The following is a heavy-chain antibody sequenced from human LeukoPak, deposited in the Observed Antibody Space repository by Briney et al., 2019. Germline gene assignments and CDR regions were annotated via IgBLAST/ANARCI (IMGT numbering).Heavy chain of an antibody. CDR1: GGSISSSSYY. CDR3: ARGTGSGWLFDY. J-gene: IGHJ4*02. V-gene: IGHV4-39*07. CDR2: IYYSGST. D-gene: IGHD6-19*01. Sequence: SETLSLTCTVSGGSISSSSYYWGWIRQPPGKGLEWIGSIYYSGSTYYNPSLKSRVTISVDTSKNQFSLKLSSVTAADTAVYYCARGTGSGWLFDYWGQGTLVTVSS.